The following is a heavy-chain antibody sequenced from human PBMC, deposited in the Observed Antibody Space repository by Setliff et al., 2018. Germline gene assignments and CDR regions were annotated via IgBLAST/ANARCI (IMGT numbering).Heavy chain of an antibody. J-gene: IGHJ6*03. CDR3: ARRSPAYYSDSSGYFYDTSPYMDV. D-gene: IGHD3-22*01. CDR1: GGSISSYY. CDR2: IYTSGST. Sequence: SETLSLTCTVSGGSISSYYWSWIRQPPWKGLEWIGYIYTSGSTNYNPSLKSRVTISVDTSKNQFSLKLRSVNAADTAVYYCARRSPAYYSDSSGYFYDTSPYMDVWGKGTTVTVSS. V-gene: IGHV4-4*08.